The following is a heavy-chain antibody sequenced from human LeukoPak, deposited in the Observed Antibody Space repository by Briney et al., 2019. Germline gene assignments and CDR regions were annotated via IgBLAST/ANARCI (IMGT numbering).Heavy chain of an antibody. V-gene: IGHV4-59*01. J-gene: IGHJ4*02. CDR1: GASITTYY. Sequence: SETLSLTCTVSGASITTYYWTWIRQPPGKGLEWIGYIYHSGSTNYNPSLKSRVTISLDTSRNQFSLRLSSVPAADTAVYFCAREYSTSSEGDYFDYWGQGSLVTVSS. CDR3: AREYSTSSEGDYFDY. D-gene: IGHD6-6*01. CDR2: IYHSGST.